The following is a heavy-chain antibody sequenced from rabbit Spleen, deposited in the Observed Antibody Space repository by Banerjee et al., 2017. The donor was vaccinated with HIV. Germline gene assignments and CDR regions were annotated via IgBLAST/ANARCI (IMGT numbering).Heavy chain of an antibody. CDR3: ARGIVYGYSGDTYPPYGMDL. CDR2: INAVTGKT. Sequence: QEQLVESGGGLVKPEGSLKLSCKASGFSFSNKAVMCWVRQAPGKGLEWIACINAVTGKTVYATWTKGRFTVSKASSTTGTLQMTSLTVADTATYFCARGIVYGYSGDTYPPYGMDLWGQGTLVTVS. J-gene: IGHJ6*01. CDR1: GFSFSNKAV. D-gene: IGHD6-1*01. V-gene: IGHV1S45*01.